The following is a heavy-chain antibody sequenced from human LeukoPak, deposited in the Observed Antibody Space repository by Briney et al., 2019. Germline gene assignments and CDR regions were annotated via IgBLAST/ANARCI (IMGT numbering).Heavy chain of an antibody. J-gene: IGHJ4*02. CDR2: TYYRSKRSF. V-gene: IGHV6-1*01. Sequence: SQTLSLTCAISGDSLFTNSVAWNWIRQSPSRGLEWLGRTYYRSKRSFDYALSVKSRITISADTSKNHFSLQLSSVTPDDTALYYCARGKYTSFDNWGQGTLVTVSS. D-gene: IGHD2-2*01. CDR3: ARGKYTSFDN. CDR1: GDSLFTNSVA.